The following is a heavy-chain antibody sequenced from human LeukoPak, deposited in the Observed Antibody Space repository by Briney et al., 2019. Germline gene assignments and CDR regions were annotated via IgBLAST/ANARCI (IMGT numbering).Heavy chain of an antibody. CDR1: GGSISSYY. CDR2: IYYSGST. V-gene: IGHV4-59*01. J-gene: IGHJ5*02. CDR3: ARDPYLSSGWYNWLDP. Sequence: SETLSLTCTVSGGSISSYYWSWIRQPPGKGLEWIRYIYYSGSTNYNPSLKSRVTISVDTSKNQFSLKLSSVTAADTAVYYCARDPYLSSGWYNWLDPWGQGTLVTVSS. D-gene: IGHD6-19*01.